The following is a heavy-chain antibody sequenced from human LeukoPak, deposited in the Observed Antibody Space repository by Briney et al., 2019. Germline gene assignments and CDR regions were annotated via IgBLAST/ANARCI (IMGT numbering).Heavy chain of an antibody. CDR2: ISWNGGGK. V-gene: IGHV3-9*03. Sequence: SLRLSCTASGFIFSNYAMHWVRQSPGKGLEWVSGISWNGGGKGYADSVKDRFTISRDNARNSLYLQMNSLRIEDMALYYCAKGAGAVLSRGPFYDSWGQGSLVTVSS. D-gene: IGHD2/OR15-2a*01. J-gene: IGHJ4*02. CDR3: AKGAGAVLSRGPFYDS. CDR1: GFIFSNYA.